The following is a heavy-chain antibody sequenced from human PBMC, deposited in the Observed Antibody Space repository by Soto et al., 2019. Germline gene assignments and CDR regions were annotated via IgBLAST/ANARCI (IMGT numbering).Heavy chain of an antibody. CDR3: ARSPRRYYDSSGYEFDY. Sequence: SVKVSCKASGGTFSSYAISWVRQAPGQGLEWMGGIIPIFGTANYAQKFQGRVTITADESTSTAYMELSRLRSDDTAVYYCARSPRRYYDSSGYEFDYWGQGTLVTVSS. CDR1: GGTFSSYA. J-gene: IGHJ4*02. CDR2: IIPIFGTA. D-gene: IGHD3-22*01. V-gene: IGHV1-69*13.